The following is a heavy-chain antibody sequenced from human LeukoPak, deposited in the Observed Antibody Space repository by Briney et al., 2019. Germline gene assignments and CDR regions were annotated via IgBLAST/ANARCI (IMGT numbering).Heavy chain of an antibody. J-gene: IGHJ5*02. Sequence: PGGSLRLSCAASGFTFRDYYMSWIRQAPGKELEWVSYISSSDSTIYYADSVKGRFTISRDNAKNSLYLQMNSLRAEDTAVYYCARGPTYYDFWSGYSPAWFDPWGQGTLVTVSS. CDR2: ISSSDSTI. V-gene: IGHV3-11*01. CDR1: GFTFRDYY. D-gene: IGHD3-3*01. CDR3: ARGPTYYDFWSGYSPAWFDP.